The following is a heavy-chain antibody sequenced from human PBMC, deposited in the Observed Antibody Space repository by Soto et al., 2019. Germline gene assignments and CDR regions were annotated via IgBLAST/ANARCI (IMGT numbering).Heavy chain of an antibody. J-gene: IGHJ2*01. V-gene: IGHV3-23*01. CDR3: ARKVVGSTSRPDYWYFDL. Sequence: EVQLLESGGDSVQPGGSVRLSCAGSGFTFINYAMNWVRQAPGKGLEWVSRISGGGDATFFADSVRGRFTFSRDNSKNTVTLQMNSLGGDDTAVYYCARKVVGSTSRPDYWYFDLWGRGTLVTVSS. CDR2: ISGGGDAT. CDR1: GFTFINYA. D-gene: IGHD2-21*01.